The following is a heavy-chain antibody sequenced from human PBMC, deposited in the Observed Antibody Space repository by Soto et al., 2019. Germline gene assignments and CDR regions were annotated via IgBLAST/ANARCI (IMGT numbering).Heavy chain of an antibody. V-gene: IGHV4-39*01. CDR2: IYYSGST. J-gene: IGHJ6*03. Sequence: SETLSLTCTVSGGSISSSSYYWGWIRQPPGKGLEWFVSIYYSGSTYYNPSLRSRVTLSVDTSKNQFSLKLSSVTAADTAVYYCARVVRTNYDILTGHYSNRYYYYMDVWGKGTTVTVSS. CDR1: GGSISSSSYY. D-gene: IGHD3-9*01. CDR3: ARVVRTNYDILTGHYSNRYYYYMDV.